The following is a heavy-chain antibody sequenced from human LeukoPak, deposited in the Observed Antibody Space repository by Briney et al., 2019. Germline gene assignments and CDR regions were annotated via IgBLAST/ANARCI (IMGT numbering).Heavy chain of an antibody. D-gene: IGHD2-15*01. CDR3: VRHTRTAAF. Sequence: GGSLRLSCAASGLTFSDDYMTWIRQVPGKGLESIAYIVGSGSDTNYADSVRGRFTISRDNARSSLFLQMNSLTAEDSPVYFCVRHTRTAAFWGQGALVTVSS. CDR1: GLTFSDDY. CDR2: IVGSGSDT. V-gene: IGHV3-11*06. J-gene: IGHJ4*02.